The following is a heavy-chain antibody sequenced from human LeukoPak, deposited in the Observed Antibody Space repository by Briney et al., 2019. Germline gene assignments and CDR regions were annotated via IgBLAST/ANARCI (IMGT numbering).Heavy chain of an antibody. J-gene: IGHJ3*02. CDR2: IYYSGST. V-gene: IGHV4-59*01. CDR1: VGSISSYY. Sequence: SETLSLTCTVSVGSISSYYWRWIQQPPGKGLEWIGYIYYSGSTNYNPSLKSRVTISVDTSKNQFSLKLSSVTAADTAVYYCARDRVPYYYGSGSPNAFDIWGQGTMVTVSS. D-gene: IGHD3-10*01. CDR3: ARDRVPYYYGSGSPNAFDI.